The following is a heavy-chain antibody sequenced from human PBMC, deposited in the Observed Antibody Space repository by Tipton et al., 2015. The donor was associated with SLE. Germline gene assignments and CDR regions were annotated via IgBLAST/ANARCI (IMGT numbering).Heavy chain of an antibody. J-gene: IGHJ6*02. CDR3: ARHHGSGWLYGLDV. V-gene: IGHV4-61*02. CDR2: IYSRGST. Sequence: TLSLTCTVSGGSISGTYYWNWIRQPAGKGLEWIGRIYSRGSTNSNLSLKSRVTISMDTSNNQFSLNLDSVTAADTAIYYCARHHGSGWLYGLDVWGQGTTVTVSS. D-gene: IGHD6-19*01. CDR1: GGSISGTYY.